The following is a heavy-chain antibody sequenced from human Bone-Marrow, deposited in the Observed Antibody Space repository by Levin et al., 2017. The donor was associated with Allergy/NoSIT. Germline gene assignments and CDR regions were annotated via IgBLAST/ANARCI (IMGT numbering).Heavy chain of an antibody. Sequence: SETLSLTCPVSGVSISSYYWSWIRQPPGKGLEWIGYIYHSGGTNYNPALESRVTISIDTSKHQVSLKLTSVTAADTAIYYCARGYSSSWFGGRFFESWGQVTLVTVSS. V-gene: IGHV4-59*01. CDR3: ARGYSSSWFGGRFFES. J-gene: IGHJ1*01. D-gene: IGHD6-13*01. CDR1: GVSISSYY. CDR2: IYHSGGT.